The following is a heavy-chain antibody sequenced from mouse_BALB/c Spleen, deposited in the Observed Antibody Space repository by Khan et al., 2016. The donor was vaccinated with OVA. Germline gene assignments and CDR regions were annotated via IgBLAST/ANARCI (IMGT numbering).Heavy chain of an antibody. CDR2: VSTGGHYT. V-gene: IGHV5-6*01. CDR1: GFTFSTYG. CDR3: ARLAYYYDSEGFAY. D-gene: IGHD1-1*01. J-gene: IGHJ3*01. Sequence: EVELVESGGDVVKPGGSLKLSCAASGFTFSTYGMSWVRQTPDKRLEWDATVSTGGHYTYYPDTVKGRFTISRDNAKNTLYLQMSSLKSEDTAIFYWARLAYYYDSEGFAYWGQGTLVTVSA.